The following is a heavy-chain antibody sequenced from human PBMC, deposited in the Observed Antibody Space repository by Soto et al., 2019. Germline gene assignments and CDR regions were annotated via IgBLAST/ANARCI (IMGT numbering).Heavy chain of an antibody. CDR3: ARENLGYFDD. V-gene: IGHV3-30-3*01. J-gene: IGHJ4*02. Sequence: GGSLRLSCAASGFTFSSYAMHWVRQAPGKGLEWVAVISYDGSNKYYADSVKGRFTISRDNSKNTLYLQMNSLRAEDTAVYYCARENLGYFDDWGQGTLVTVSS. CDR2: ISYDGSNK. CDR1: GFTFSSYA.